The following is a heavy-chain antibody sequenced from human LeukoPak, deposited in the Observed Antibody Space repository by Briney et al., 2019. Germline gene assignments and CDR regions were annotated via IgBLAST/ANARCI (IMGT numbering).Heavy chain of an antibody. V-gene: IGHV3-9*02. CDR3: TKDSVAMVTTSDY. J-gene: IGHJ4*02. CDR2: ISWNSGII. CDR1: GFTSHDYA. D-gene: IGHD5-18*01. Sequence: GGSLRLSCAASGFTSHDYAMHWVRQAPGKGLEWVSGISWNSGIIGYADSVKGRFTTSRDNAKNSLYLQMNSLRPEDTALYYCTKDSVAMVTTSDYWGQGTLVTVSS.